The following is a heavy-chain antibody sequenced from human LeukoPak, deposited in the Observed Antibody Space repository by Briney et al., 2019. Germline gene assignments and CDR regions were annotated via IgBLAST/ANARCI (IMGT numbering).Heavy chain of an antibody. CDR1: GFTVSNKY. D-gene: IGHD1-14*01. CDR2: IYRDGRT. CDR3: AKGPDFWYFDL. J-gene: IGHJ2*01. Sequence: GGSLRLSCAASGFTVSNKYMTWVRQAPGKGLEWVSLIYRDGRTYYADSMRGRFTISRDNSKNTLYLQMNSLRAEDTAVYYCAKGPDFWYFDLWGRGTLVTVSS. V-gene: IGHV3-53*05.